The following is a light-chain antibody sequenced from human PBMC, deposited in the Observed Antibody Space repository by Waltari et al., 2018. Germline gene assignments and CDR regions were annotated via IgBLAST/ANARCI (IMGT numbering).Light chain of an antibody. J-gene: IGKJ2*01. Sequence: DIQMTQSPSSLSASVGDRVTITCRASQTISNYLNWYQQKPGKAPKLLIDATSSLQGGVPSRFSGSGSGTDFTLTISSLQAEDFATYYCQESYSSFMYTFGQGTKLEIK. CDR3: QESYSSFMYT. V-gene: IGKV1-39*01. CDR2: ATS. CDR1: QTISNY.